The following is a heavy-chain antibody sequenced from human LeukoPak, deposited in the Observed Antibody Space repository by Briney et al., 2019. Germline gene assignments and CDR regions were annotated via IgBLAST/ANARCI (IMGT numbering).Heavy chain of an antibody. Sequence: SETLSLTCAVYGGSFSGYYWSWIRQPPGKGLEWIGEINHRGSTNYNPSLKRRVTMSLDTSKNQFSLKLSSVTAADTAVYYCAKSLYGSGSYYNWFDPWGQGTLVTVSS. CDR1: GGSFSGYY. CDR2: INHRGST. CDR3: AKSLYGSGSYYNWFDP. V-gene: IGHV4-34*01. J-gene: IGHJ5*02. D-gene: IGHD3-10*01.